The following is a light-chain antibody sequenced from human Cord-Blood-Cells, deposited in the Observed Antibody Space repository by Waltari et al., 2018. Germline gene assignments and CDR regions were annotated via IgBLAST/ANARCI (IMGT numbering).Light chain of an antibody. CDR3: CSYAGSSTFV. V-gene: IGLV2-23*01. Sequence: QSALTQPASVSGSHGQSITISCTGTSSDVGSYNLVSWYQQHPGKAPNLMIYEGSKRPSGVSNRFSGSKSGNTASLTISGLQAEDEADYYCCSYAGSSTFVFGTGTKVTVL. CDR2: EGS. J-gene: IGLJ1*01. CDR1: SSDVGSYNL.